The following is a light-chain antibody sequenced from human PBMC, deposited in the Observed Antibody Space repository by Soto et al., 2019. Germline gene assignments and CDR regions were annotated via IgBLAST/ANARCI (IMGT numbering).Light chain of an antibody. CDR1: QSVTTQ. CDR3: QQYGGSTRT. J-gene: IGKJ1*01. V-gene: IGKV3-20*01. Sequence: IVLTQSPGTLSLSPGERATLSCRASQSVTTQLAWYQQKPGQAPRLIIHGASSRATGVPDRITGSGSGTDFTLSISRLAPEDFAVYYCQQYGGSTRTFGQGTKVEIK. CDR2: GAS.